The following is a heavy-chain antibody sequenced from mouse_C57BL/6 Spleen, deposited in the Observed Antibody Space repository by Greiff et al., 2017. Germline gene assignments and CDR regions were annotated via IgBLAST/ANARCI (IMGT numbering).Heavy chain of an antibody. Sequence: QVQLKQSGPELVKPGASVKLSCKASGYTFTSYDINWVKQRPGQGLEWIGWIYPRDGSTKYNEKFKGKATLTVDTSSSTAYMERHNLTSEDSAVYCCARTQTGTSWYFDVWGTGTTVTVSS. J-gene: IGHJ1*03. V-gene: IGHV1-85*01. CDR3: ARTQTGTSWYFDV. D-gene: IGHD4-1*01. CDR1: GYTFTSYD. CDR2: IYPRDGST.